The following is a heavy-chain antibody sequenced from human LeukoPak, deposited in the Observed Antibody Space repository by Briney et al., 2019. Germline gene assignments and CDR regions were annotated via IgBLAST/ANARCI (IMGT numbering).Heavy chain of an antibody. CDR1: GYTFTSYH. CDR2: IIPIFGTA. CDR3: AAAGSYYILLSRFDP. J-gene: IGHJ5*02. V-gene: IGHV1-69*13. Sequence: GASVKVSCKASGYTFTSYHMHWVRQAPGQGLEWMGGIIPIFGTANYAQKFQGRVTITADESTSTAYMELSSLRSEDTAVYYCAAAGSYYILLSRFDPWGQGTLVTVSS. D-gene: IGHD3-10*01.